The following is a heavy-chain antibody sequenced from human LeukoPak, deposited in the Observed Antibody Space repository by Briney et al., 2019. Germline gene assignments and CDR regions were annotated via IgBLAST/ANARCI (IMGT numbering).Heavy chain of an antibody. V-gene: IGHV3-11*01. CDR2: ISSSGGTI. CDR3: ARGFVFYDFWSGYYTKGAFDI. Sequence: GGALRLSCSASGFTFISYAMSWIRQAPGKGREGCSYISSSGGTIYYSASVKGRFTISRDKAKNSLYLQMNSLRAEDTAVYYCARGFVFYDFWSGYYTKGAFDIWGQGRMVTVSS. CDR1: GFTFISYA. J-gene: IGHJ3*02. D-gene: IGHD3-3*01.